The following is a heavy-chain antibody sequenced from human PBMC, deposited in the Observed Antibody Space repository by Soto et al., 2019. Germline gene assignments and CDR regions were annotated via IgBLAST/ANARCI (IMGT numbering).Heavy chain of an antibody. J-gene: IGHJ3*01. V-gene: IGHV3-43D*04. CDR3: AKVLVGGGLRLYFFYSCTNL. D-gene: IGHD1-26*01. CDR2: ISWDGGST. Sequence: PEGSLRLSSAASGFTFGDSAMQWVRQAPAKGLEWDSLISWDGGSTYYADSVKGRFTISRDNSKNSLYLPMNSLRAEDTALYYFAKVLVGGGLRLYFFYSCTNLWRQG. CDR1: GFTFGDSA.